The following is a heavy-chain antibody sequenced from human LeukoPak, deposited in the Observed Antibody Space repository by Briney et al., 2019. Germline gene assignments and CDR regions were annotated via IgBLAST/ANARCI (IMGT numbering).Heavy chain of an antibody. Sequence: SETLSLTCTVSGGSISSSGYYYWGWIRQPPGKGLEWIGSVYYSGYTYQSPSFKSRVTISVDTSKNQFSLKLSSVTAADTAVYYWARQIGVKSSEDYWGQGTLVTVLS. CDR2: VYYSGYT. J-gene: IGHJ4*02. CDR1: GGSISSSGYYY. V-gene: IGHV4-39*01. CDR3: ARQIGVKSSEDY. D-gene: IGHD6-19*01.